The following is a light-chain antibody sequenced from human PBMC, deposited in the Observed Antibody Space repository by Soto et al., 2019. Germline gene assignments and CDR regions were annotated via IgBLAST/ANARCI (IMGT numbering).Light chain of an antibody. CDR3: QQYDSYPLT. J-gene: IGKJ5*01. V-gene: IGKV1-16*01. CDR1: KDINRY. CDR2: AAS. Sequence: DIQMTQSPSSLSASVGDRVTITCRARKDINRYLAWFQQKQGKPPKSLIFAASSLQIGVPSRFSGSGSGTDFTLTISSLQPEDFATYYCQQYDSYPLTFGHGTRLDIK.